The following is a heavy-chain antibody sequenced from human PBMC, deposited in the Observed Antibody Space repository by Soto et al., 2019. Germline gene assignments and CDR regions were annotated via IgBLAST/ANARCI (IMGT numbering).Heavy chain of an antibody. CDR1: GGSISSGGYY. J-gene: IGHJ5*02. V-gene: IGHV4-31*03. D-gene: IGHD2-2*01. CDR2: IYYSGST. Sequence: PSETLSLTCTVSGGSISSGGYYWSWIRQHPGKGLEWIGYIYYSGSTYYNPSLKSRVTISVDTSKNQFSLKLSSVTAADTAVYYCARGGLVPAAMRGGWFDPWGQGTLVTVSS. CDR3: ARGGLVPAAMRGGWFDP.